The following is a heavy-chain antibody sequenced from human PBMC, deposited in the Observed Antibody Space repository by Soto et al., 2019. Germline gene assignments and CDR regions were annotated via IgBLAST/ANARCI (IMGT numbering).Heavy chain of an antibody. CDR3: ASGLLGDYFDY. Sequence: QVQLVESGGGVVQPGRSLRLSCAASGFTFSSYAMHWVRQAPGKGLEWVAVISYDGSNKYYADSVKGRFTISRDNSKNTLYLQMNSLRAEDTAVYYCASGLLGDYFDYWGQGTLVTVSS. V-gene: IGHV3-30-3*01. D-gene: IGHD3-10*01. CDR2: ISYDGSNK. J-gene: IGHJ4*02. CDR1: GFTFSSYA.